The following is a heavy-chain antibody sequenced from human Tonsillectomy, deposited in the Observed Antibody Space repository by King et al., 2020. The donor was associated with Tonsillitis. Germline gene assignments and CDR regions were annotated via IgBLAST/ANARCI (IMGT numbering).Heavy chain of an antibody. CDR3: ARVEGVAAANYYYGMDV. Sequence: QLVQSGAEVKKPGSSVKVSCKASGGTFSSYTISWVRQAPGQGLEWMGGIISIFGTPNYAQKFQGRVTITADESTSTGYMELSSLRSEDTAVYYCARVEGVAAANYYYGMDVWGQGTTVTVSS. V-gene: IGHV1-69*01. CDR2: IISIFGTP. CDR1: GGTFSSYT. J-gene: IGHJ6*02. D-gene: IGHD6-13*01.